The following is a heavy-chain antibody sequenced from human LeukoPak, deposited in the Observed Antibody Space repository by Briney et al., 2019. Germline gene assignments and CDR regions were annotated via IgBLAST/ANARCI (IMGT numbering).Heavy chain of an antibody. J-gene: IGHJ4*02. D-gene: IGHD6-19*01. V-gene: IGHV4-34*01. CDR3: AGRTSSGSIDY. Sequence: SETLSLTCAVHGGSFSGYYWSWIRQPPGKGLEWIGEINHSGSTNYNPSLKSRVTISVDTSKNQFSLKLSSVTAADTAVYYCAGRTSSGSIDYWGQGTLVTVSS. CDR1: GGSFSGYY. CDR2: INHSGST.